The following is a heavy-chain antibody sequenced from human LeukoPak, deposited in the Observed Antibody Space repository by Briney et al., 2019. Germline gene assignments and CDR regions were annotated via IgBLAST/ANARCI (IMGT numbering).Heavy chain of an antibody. V-gene: IGHV3-7*03. CDR3: ARPYYGSADY. D-gene: IGHD3-10*01. CDR1: GFTFSRYW. J-gene: IGHJ4*02. Sequence: GGSLRLSCAASGFTFSRYWMSWVRQAPGKGLEWVASIKEDGSEKYYVDSVMGRFTISRDNAKNSLYLQMNSLRAEDTAVYYCARPYYGSADYWGQGTLVTVSS. CDR2: IKEDGSEK.